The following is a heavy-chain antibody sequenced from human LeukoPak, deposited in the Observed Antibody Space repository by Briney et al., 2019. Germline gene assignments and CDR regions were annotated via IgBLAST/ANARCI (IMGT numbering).Heavy chain of an antibody. CDR2: TYYRSKWYN. Sequence: SQTLSLTCAISGDSVSSNSAAWNWIRQSPSRGLEWLGRTYYRSKWYNDYAVSVKSRITINPDTSKNQFSLQLNSVTPEDTAVYYCAREGSSGWDFLYYFDYWGQGTLVTVSS. CDR1: GDSVSSNSAA. CDR3: AREGSSGWDFLYYFDY. J-gene: IGHJ4*02. V-gene: IGHV6-1*01. D-gene: IGHD6-19*01.